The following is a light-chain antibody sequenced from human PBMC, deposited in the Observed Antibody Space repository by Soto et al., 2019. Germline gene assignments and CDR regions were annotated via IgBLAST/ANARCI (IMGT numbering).Light chain of an antibody. J-gene: IGKJ1*01. CDR3: QQYGSSPWT. V-gene: IGKV3D-15*02. CDR1: QSVSRN. Sequence: EIVMTQSPATLSVSPGERATLSCRASQSVSRNLAWYQQKPGQAPRLLIYDASTRATGTPARFSGSGSGTEFTLTISRLEPEDFAVYYCQQYGSSPWTFGQGTKV. CDR2: DAS.